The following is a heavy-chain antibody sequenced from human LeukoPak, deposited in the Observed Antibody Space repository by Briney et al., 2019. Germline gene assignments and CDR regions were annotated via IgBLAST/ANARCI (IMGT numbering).Heavy chain of an antibody. D-gene: IGHD3-3*01. J-gene: IGHJ3*02. CDR3: ASFRPKSYDFWSGYSNDAFDI. CDR1: GGTFSSYA. Sequence: ASVKVSCKASGGTFSSYAISWVRQAPGQGLEWMGIINPSGGSTSYAQKFQGRVTITRDTSTSTVYMELSSLRSEDTAVYYCASFRPKSYDFWSGYSNDAFDIWGQGTMVTVSS. CDR2: INPSGGST. V-gene: IGHV1-46*03.